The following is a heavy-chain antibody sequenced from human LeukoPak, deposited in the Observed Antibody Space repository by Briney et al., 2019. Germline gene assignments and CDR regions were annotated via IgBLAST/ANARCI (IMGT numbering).Heavy chain of an antibody. J-gene: IGHJ4*02. V-gene: IGHV3-23*01. D-gene: IGHD4-17*01. CDR2: ISGSGGTT. CDR1: GFTFSSYV. CDR3: ARDRDSYGDYVLGH. Sequence: PGGSLRLSCAASGFTFSSYVMSWVRQAPGKGLEWVSGISGSGGTTYYADSVKGRFTISRDNSKNTLYLQMNSLRADDTAVYYCARDRDSYGDYVLGHWGQGTLVTVSS.